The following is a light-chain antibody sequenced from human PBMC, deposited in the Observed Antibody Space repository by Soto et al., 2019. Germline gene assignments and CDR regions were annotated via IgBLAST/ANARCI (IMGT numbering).Light chain of an antibody. J-gene: IGLJ1*01. CDR2: GNS. CDR1: SSNIGAGYD. CDR3: QSYASSLSGFYV. V-gene: IGLV1-40*01. Sequence: QSVLTQPPSVSGAPGQRVTISCTGSSSNIGAGYDVHWNQQLTGTAPKRLLYGNSNRPSGVPDRFSGSKSGTSASLAITGRLAEDEAAYYCQSYASSLSGFYVFGTGTKVTVL.